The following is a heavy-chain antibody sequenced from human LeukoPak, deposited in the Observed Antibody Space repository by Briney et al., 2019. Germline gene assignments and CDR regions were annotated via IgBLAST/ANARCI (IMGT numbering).Heavy chain of an antibody. J-gene: IGHJ6*02. D-gene: IGHD1-26*01. V-gene: IGHV4-34*01. CDR3: ATSIVGATYNYYYYGMDV. Sequence: SETLSLTCAVYGGSFSGYYWSWIRQPPGKGLEWIGEINHSGSTNYNPSLKSRVTISVDTSKNQFSLKLSSVTAADTAVYYCATSIVGATYNYYYYGMDVWGQGTTVTVSS. CDR2: INHSGST. CDR1: GGSFSGYY.